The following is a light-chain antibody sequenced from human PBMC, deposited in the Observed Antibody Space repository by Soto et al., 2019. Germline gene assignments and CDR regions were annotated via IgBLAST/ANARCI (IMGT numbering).Light chain of an antibody. Sequence: QSVLTQPPSVSAAPGQKVTVSCSGSRSNIGNNYVSWYQHLPGTDPKLLIYDNDKRPSGIPDRFSASTSGTSATLGITGLQTGDEADYYCEAWDSSLSAGVFGGGTKVTVL. CDR1: RSNIGNNY. CDR2: DND. J-gene: IGLJ3*02. V-gene: IGLV1-51*01. CDR3: EAWDSSLSAGV.